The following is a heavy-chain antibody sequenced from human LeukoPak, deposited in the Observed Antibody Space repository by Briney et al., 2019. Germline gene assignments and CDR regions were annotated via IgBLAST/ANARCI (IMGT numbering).Heavy chain of an antibody. V-gene: IGHV3-48*03. CDR2: ISSSGSTI. J-gene: IGHJ4*02. Sequence: GGSLRLSCAASGFTFSSYEMNWVRQAPGKGLEWVSYISSSGSTIYYADSVKGRFTISRDNAKNSLYLQMNSLRAEDTAVYYCARDVSIVRGGFWDYWGQGTLVTVSS. CDR1: GFTFSSYE. D-gene: IGHD3-10*01. CDR3: ARDVSIVRGGFWDY.